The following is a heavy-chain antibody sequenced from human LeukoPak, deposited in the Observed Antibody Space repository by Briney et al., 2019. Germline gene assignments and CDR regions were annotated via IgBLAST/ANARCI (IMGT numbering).Heavy chain of an antibody. V-gene: IGHV3-23*01. CDR3: AKGPRSGYYLNWFDP. D-gene: IGHD3-22*01. J-gene: IGHJ5*02. Sequence: GGSLRLSCAASGFTFSSYAMSWVRQAPGKGLEWVSAISGSGGSTYYADSVKGRFTISRDNSKNTLYLQMNSLRAEDTAVYYCAKGPRSGYYLNWFDPWGQGTLVTVSS. CDR2: ISGSGGST. CDR1: GFTFSSYA.